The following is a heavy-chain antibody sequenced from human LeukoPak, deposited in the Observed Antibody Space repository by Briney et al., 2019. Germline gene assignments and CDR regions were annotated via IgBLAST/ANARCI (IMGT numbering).Heavy chain of an antibody. CDR2: ISAYNGNT. D-gene: IGHD2-15*01. CDR3: ARASSWVVVVAATESFDP. Sequence: ASVKVSCKASGYTFTIYGISWVRQAPGQGLEWMGWISAYNGNTNYAQKLQGRVTMTTDTSTSTAYMELRSLRSDDTAVYYCARASSWVVVVAATESFDPWGQGTLVTVSS. J-gene: IGHJ5*02. V-gene: IGHV1-18*01. CDR1: GYTFTIYG.